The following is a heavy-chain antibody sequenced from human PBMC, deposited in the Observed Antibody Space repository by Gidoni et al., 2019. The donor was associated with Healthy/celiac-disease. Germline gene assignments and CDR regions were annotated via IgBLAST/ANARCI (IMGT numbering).Heavy chain of an antibody. J-gene: IGHJ4*02. V-gene: IGHV3-53*01. CDR2: IYSGGST. CDR1: GFTVSSNY. Sequence: EVQLVESGGGLIQPGGSLRLSCAASGFTVSSNYMSWVRQAPGKGLEWVSVIYSGGSTYYADSVKGRFTISRDNSKNTLYLQMNSLRAEDTAVYYCARVGIAVAALGLDYWGQGTLVTVSS. CDR3: ARVGIAVAALGLDY. D-gene: IGHD6-19*01.